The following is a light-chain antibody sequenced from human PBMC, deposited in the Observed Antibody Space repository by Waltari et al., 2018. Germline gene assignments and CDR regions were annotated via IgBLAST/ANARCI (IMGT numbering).Light chain of an antibody. J-gene: IGLJ2*01. CDR3: ATWDDSLNGL. CDR1: SSNTGRKS. Sequence: QSVLTQPPSVSGTPGQRVSISCSGSSSNTGRKSVTWSQQVPGTAPKLLIYSNNQRPSGVPDRFSGSKSGTSASLAISGLQSEDEADYYCATWDDSLNGLFGGGTKLTVL. V-gene: IGLV1-44*01. CDR2: SNN.